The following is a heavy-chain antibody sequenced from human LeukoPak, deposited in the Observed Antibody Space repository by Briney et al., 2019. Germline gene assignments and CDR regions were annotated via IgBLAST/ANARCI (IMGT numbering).Heavy chain of an antibody. J-gene: IGHJ4*02. CDR3: ARERSGVVVPAAIFDY. Sequence: PSQTLSLTCTVSGGSISSGGYYWSWIRQHPGRGPEWIVYIYYSGSTYYNPSLKSRVTISVDTSKNQFSLKLSSVTAADTAVYYCARERSGVVVPAAIFDYWGQGTLVTVSS. CDR1: GGSISSGGYY. V-gene: IGHV4-31*03. D-gene: IGHD2-2*01. CDR2: IYYSGST.